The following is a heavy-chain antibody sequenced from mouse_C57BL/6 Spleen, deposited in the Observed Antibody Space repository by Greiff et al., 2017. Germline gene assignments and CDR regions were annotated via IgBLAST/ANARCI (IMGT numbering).Heavy chain of an antibody. D-gene: IGHD2-1*01. V-gene: IGHV1-55*01. CDR3: AREDYGNSGAMDY. Sequence: QVQLKQSGAELVKPGASVKMSCKASGYTFTSYWITWVKQRPGQGLEWIGDIYPGSGSTNYNEKFKSKATLTVDTSSSTAYMQLSSLTSEDSAVYYCAREDYGNSGAMDYWGQGTSVTVSS. CDR1: GYTFTSYW. J-gene: IGHJ4*01. CDR2: IYPGSGST.